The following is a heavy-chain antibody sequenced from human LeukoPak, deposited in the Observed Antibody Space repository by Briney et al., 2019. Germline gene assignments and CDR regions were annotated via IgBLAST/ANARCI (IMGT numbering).Heavy chain of an antibody. CDR2: IYYSGST. J-gene: IGHJ3*02. CDR1: GGSISSGDCY. Sequence: SQTLSLTCTVSGGSISSGDCYWSWIRQPPGKGLEWIGYIYYSGSTYYNPSLKSRVTISVDTSKNQFSLKLSSVTAADTAVYYCARARRGDYKRDAFDIWGQGTMVTVSS. CDR3: ARARRGDYKRDAFDI. D-gene: IGHD4-17*01. V-gene: IGHV4-30-4*01.